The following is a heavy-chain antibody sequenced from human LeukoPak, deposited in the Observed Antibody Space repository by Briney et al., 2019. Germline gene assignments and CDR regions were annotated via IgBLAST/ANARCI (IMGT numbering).Heavy chain of an antibody. Sequence: GRSLRLSCAASGFTFSSYAMHWVRQAPGKGLEWVAVISYDGSNKYYADSVKGRFTISRDNSKNTLYLQMNSLRAEDTAVYYCAREGIAVAGEYYFDYWGQGTLVTVSS. CDR1: GFTFSSYA. J-gene: IGHJ4*02. CDR3: AREGIAVAGEYYFDY. CDR2: ISYDGSNK. V-gene: IGHV3-30*04. D-gene: IGHD6-19*01.